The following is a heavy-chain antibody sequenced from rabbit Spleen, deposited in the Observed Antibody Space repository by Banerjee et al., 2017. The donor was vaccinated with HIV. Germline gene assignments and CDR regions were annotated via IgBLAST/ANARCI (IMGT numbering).Heavy chain of an antibody. V-gene: IGHV1S40*01. CDR2: IDTGSGST. J-gene: IGHJ4*01. CDR3: ARSPGSDGWAFNL. CDR1: GFSFSSTYY. Sequence: QPLEVSGGDLVKPGVSRTLTFTASGFSFSSTYYMCWVRQAPGKGLEWIGCIDTGSGSTYYASWVNGRFSISKTSSTTVTLQMTSLTAADTATYFCARSPGSDGWAFNLWGPGTLVTVS. D-gene: IGHD6-1*01.